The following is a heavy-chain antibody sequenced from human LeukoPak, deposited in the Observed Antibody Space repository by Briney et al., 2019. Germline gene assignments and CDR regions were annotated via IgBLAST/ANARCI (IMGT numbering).Heavy chain of an antibody. CDR1: GYSFTSYW. Sequence: GESLKISCKGSGYSFTSYWIGWVRQMPGKSLEWMGIIYPGDSDTRYSPSFQGQVTISADKSISTAYLQWSSLKASDTAMYYCARRLEYYDSSGYYEYYFDYWGQGTLVTVSS. CDR3: ARRLEYYDSSGYYEYYFDY. CDR2: IYPGDSDT. J-gene: IGHJ4*02. D-gene: IGHD3-22*01. V-gene: IGHV5-51*01.